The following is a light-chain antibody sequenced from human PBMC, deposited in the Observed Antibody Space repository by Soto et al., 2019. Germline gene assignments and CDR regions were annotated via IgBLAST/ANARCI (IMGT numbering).Light chain of an antibody. CDR3: KSYAGSNTYV. V-gene: IGLV2-8*01. CDR2: EVV. Sequence: QSVLTQPPSASGSPGQSVTISWTGTRNDIGAYEFVSWYQHHPGKAPKLIIYEVVQRPSGVPDRFSGSKSGNTASLTVSGLQAADEADYYCKSYAGSNTYVFGTGTKVT. J-gene: IGLJ1*01. CDR1: RNDIGAYEF.